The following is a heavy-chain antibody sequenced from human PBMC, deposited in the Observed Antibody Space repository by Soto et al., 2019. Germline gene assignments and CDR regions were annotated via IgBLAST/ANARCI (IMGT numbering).Heavy chain of an antibody. D-gene: IGHD3-10*01. V-gene: IGHV3-7*01. CDR3: AAGFPPDY. CDR2: IKEDGSEK. CDR1: GFTFSSSW. Sequence: EVHLVESGGGLVQPGGSLKLSCADSGFTFSSSWMNWVRQAPGKGLEWVANIKEDGSEKYYVDSVKGRFTISRDNAENSLSLQMNSLRVEDTAVYYCAAGFPPDYWGQGTLVTVSS. J-gene: IGHJ4*02.